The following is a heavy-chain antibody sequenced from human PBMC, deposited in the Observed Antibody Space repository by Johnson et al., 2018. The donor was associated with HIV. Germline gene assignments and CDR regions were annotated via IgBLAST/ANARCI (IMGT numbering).Heavy chain of an antibody. CDR2: INWNGGST. CDR3: AKDQWSSSWTNDAFDI. D-gene: IGHD6-13*01. Sequence: EVQLVESGGGVVRPGGSLRLSCAASGLTFDDYGMSWVRQAPGKGLEWVSGINWNGGSTGYADSVKGRFTISRDNAKNSLYLQMNSLRAEDTAFYYCAKDQWSSSWTNDAFDIWGQGTMVTVSS. CDR1: GLTFDDYG. J-gene: IGHJ3*02. V-gene: IGHV3-20*04.